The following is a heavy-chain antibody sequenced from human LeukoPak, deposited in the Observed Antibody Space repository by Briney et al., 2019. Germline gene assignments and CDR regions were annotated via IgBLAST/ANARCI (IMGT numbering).Heavy chain of an antibody. V-gene: IGHV1-2*04. D-gene: IGHD3-9*01. CDR3: ARESLGYDILTGYYKRDYFDY. Sequence: GASVKVSCKASGYTFTGYYMHWVRQAPGQGLEWMGWINPNSGGTNYAQKFQGWVTMTRDTSISTAYMELSRLRSDDTAVYYCARESLGYDILTGYYKRDYFDYWGQGTLVTVSS. CDR2: INPNSGGT. J-gene: IGHJ4*02. CDR1: GYTFTGYY.